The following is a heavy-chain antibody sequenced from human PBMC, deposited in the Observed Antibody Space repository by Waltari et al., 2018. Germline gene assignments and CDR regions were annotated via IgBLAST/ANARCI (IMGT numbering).Heavy chain of an antibody. D-gene: IGHD6-13*01. CDR1: GGSISSHY. Sequence: QVQLQESGPGLVKPSETLSLTCTVSGGSISSHYWSWIRQPPGKGLEWIGYIYYSGSTNYNPSLKSRVTISVDTSKNQFSLKLSSVTAADTVVYYCAAAGTYWYFDLWGRGTLVTVSS. CDR2: IYYSGST. V-gene: IGHV4-59*11. J-gene: IGHJ2*01. CDR3: AAAGTYWYFDL.